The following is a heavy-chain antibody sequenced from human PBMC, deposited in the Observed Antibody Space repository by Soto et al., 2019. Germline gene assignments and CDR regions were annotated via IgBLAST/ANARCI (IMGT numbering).Heavy chain of an antibody. CDR1: GFTYNTYW. CDR2: IYSDVSTA. CDR3: ARSGGDYNYYYDMDV. D-gene: IGHD2-21*02. V-gene: IGHV3-74*01. Sequence: LRVSCAASGFTYNTYWMNWVRQVPGKGLMWVSRIYSDVSTARYADSVKGRFTISRDNAKNTVYLQMNSLRAEDTAVYYCARSGGDYNYYYDMDVWGQGTTVNVSS. J-gene: IGHJ6*02.